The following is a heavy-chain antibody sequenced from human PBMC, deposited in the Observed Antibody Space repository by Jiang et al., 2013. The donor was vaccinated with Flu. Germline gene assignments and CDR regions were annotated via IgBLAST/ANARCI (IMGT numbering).Heavy chain of an antibody. CDR2: INTNTGNP. V-gene: IGHV7-4-1*02. CDR3: ARGLYYYDSSRPWPFDP. J-gene: IGHJ5*02. Sequence: QSGSELKKPGASVKVSCKASGYTFTSYAMNWVRQAPGQGLEWMGWINTNTGNPTYAQGFTGRFVFSLDTSVSTAYLQISSLKAEDTAVYYCARGLYYYDSSRPWPFDPWGQGTLVTVSS. D-gene: IGHD3-22*01. CDR1: GYTFTSYA.